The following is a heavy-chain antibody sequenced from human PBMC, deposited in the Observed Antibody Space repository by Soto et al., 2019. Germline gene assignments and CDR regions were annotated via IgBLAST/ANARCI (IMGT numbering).Heavy chain of an antibody. CDR3: ARGAEVISFSYGYFDY. D-gene: IGHD5-18*01. Sequence: SVKVSWKASGGTISSSAISWVRQAPGQGLEWMGGIIPILGTANYAQKFQGRVTITADESTSTAYMELSSLRSEDTAVYYCARGAEVISFSYGYFDYWGRGTLVTVSS. CDR2: IIPILGTA. V-gene: IGHV1-69*13. CDR1: GGTISSSA. J-gene: IGHJ4*02.